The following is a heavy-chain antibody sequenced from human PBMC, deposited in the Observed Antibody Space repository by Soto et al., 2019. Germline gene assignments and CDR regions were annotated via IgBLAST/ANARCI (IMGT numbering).Heavy chain of an antibody. V-gene: IGHV3-30-3*01. D-gene: IGHD3-22*01. Sequence: QVQLVESGGGVVQPGRSLRLSCAASGFTFSSYAMHWVRQAPGKGLEWVAVISYDGSNKYYADSVKGRFTISRDNSKNTLYLQMNRLRAEDTAVYYCAILSICYYLDFDYWGQGTLVTVSS. CDR1: GFTFSSYA. CDR2: ISYDGSNK. J-gene: IGHJ4*02. CDR3: AILSICYYLDFDY.